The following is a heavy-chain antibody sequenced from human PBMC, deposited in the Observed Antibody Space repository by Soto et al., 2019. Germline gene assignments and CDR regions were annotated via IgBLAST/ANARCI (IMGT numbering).Heavy chain of an antibody. V-gene: IGHV5-51*01. CDR1: GDSFTSYW. D-gene: IGHD3-3*01. J-gene: IGHJ6*03. CDR3: ARGYYDFWSGLKTVYYYMDV. CDR2: IYPGDSET. Sequence: GEALKSSGEGPGDSFTSYWMGWARQMPGKGLEWMGIIYPGDSETRYSPSFQGQVTNSADKSISTAYLQWSSLKASDTAMYYCARGYYDFWSGLKTVYYYMDVWGKGTTVTVSS.